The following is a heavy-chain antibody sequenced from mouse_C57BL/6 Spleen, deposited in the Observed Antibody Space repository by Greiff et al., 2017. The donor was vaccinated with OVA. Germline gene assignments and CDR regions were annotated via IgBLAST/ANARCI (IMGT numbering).Heavy chain of an antibody. CDR1: GYTFTSYW. Sequence: QVHVKQPGAELVKPGASVKMSCKASGYTFTSYWITWVKQRPGQGLEWIGDIYPGSGSTNYNEKFKSKATLTVDTSSSTAYMQLSSLTSEDSAVYYCAREWAPNLDYWGQGTTLTVSS. J-gene: IGHJ2*01. CDR2: IYPGSGST. CDR3: AREWAPNLDY. D-gene: IGHD4-1*01. V-gene: IGHV1-55*01.